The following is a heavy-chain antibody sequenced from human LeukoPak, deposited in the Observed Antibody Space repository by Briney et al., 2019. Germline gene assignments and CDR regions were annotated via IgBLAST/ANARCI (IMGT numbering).Heavy chain of an antibody. CDR3: ARGPIVGITETKGYFDY. Sequence: GGSLRLSCAASGFTFSSYDMHWVRQATGRGLEWVSSISTAADTYYPGSVKGRFTISRENAKNSLYLQMNSLRAGDTAVYYCARGPIVGITETKGYFDYWGRGILVTVSS. J-gene: IGHJ4*02. CDR2: ISTAADT. V-gene: IGHV3-13*01. CDR1: GFTFSSYD. D-gene: IGHD1-7*01.